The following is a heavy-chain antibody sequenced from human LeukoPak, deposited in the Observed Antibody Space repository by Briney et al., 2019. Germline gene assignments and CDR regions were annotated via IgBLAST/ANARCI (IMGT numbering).Heavy chain of an antibody. J-gene: IGHJ4*02. Sequence: ASVKVSCKASGYTFTSYLVHWVRQAPGQGLEWMGIINPSGGTTTYAQKIQGRVTMTRDTSTSTVYMELSSLKSEDTGVYYCARRGYCTGDSCYSGGFDYWGQGTLVTVSS. CDR3: ARRGYCTGDSCYSGGFDY. CDR2: INPSGGTT. V-gene: IGHV1-46*01. D-gene: IGHD2-15*01. CDR1: GYTFTSYL.